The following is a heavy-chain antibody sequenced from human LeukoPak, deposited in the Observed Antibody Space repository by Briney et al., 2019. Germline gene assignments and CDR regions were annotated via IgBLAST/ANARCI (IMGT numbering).Heavy chain of an antibody. V-gene: IGHV4-39*01. CDR1: GGSISSSSYY. J-gene: IGHJ4*02. CDR3: ASSRGYNYGPPDY. D-gene: IGHD5-18*01. CDR2: IYYSGST. Sequence: PSETLSLTCTVSGGSISSSSYYWVWIRQPPGKGLEWIGSIYYSGSTYYNPSLKGRVTISVDTSKDQFSLKLSSVTAADTAVYYCASSRGYNYGPPDYWGQGTLVTVSS.